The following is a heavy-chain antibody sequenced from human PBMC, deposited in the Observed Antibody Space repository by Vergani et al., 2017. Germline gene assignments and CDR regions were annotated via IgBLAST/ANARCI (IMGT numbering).Heavy chain of an antibody. CDR1: SHTFQTYG. Sequence: QVQLVQSGAELKKPGASVSVSCKGSSHTFQTYGISWVRQAPGKGLEWMAWINPNSGGTNYAQKFQGRVTMTRDTSISTAYMELSRLRSDDTAVYYCARDGRGWLVRALGYWGQGTLVTVSS. CDR3: ARDGRGWLVRALGY. V-gene: IGHV1-2*02. J-gene: IGHJ4*02. CDR2: INPNSGGT. D-gene: IGHD6-19*01.